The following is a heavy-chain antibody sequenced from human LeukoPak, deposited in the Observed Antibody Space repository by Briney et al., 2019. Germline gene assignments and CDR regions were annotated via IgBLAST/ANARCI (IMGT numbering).Heavy chain of an antibody. CDR2: INHSGST. J-gene: IGHJ6*03. V-gene: IGHV4-34*01. CDR3: ARGAHYYMDV. Sequence: SETLSLTCAVYGGSFSGYYWSWIRQPPGKGLEWIGEINHSGSTNYNPPLKSRVTISVDTSKNQFSLKLSSVTAADTAVYYCARGAHYYMDVWGKGTTVTVSS. CDR1: GGSFSGYY.